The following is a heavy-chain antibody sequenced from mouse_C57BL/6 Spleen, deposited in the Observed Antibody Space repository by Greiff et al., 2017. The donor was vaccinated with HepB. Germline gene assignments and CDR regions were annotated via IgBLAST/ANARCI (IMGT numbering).Heavy chain of an antibody. J-gene: IGHJ2*01. CDR2: ISYDGSN. Sequence: EVKLEESGPGLVKPSQSLSLTCSVTGYSITSGYYWNWIRQFPGNKLEWMGYISYDGSNNYNPSLKNRISITRDTSKNQFFLKLNSVTTEDTATYYCAREGGDYAPFDYWGQGTTLTVSS. CDR3: AREGGDYAPFDY. V-gene: IGHV3-6*01. D-gene: IGHD2-4*01. CDR1: GYSITSGYY.